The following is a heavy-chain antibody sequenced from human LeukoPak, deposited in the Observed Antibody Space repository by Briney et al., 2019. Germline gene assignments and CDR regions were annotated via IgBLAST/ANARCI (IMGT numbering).Heavy chain of an antibody. CDR3: ARGVADTATEDETPVIRYYYYYMDV. D-gene: IGHD5-18*01. CDR2: IIPIFGTA. CDR1: GGTFSSYA. Sequence: GSSVKVSCKASGGTFSSYAISWVRQAPGQGLEWMGGIIPIFGTANYAQKFQGRVTITTDESTSTAYMELSSLRSGDTAVYYCARGVADTATEDETPVIRYYYYYMDVWGKGTTVTVSS. J-gene: IGHJ6*03. V-gene: IGHV1-69*05.